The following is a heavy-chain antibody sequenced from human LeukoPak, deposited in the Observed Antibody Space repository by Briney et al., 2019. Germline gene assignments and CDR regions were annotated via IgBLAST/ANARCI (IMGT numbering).Heavy chain of an antibody. Sequence: PGGSLRLSCAASGFTVSSNYMSWVRQAPGKGLEWVSVIYSGGSTYYADSVKGRFTISRDNSKNTLYLQMNSLRAEDTAVYYCARLGIDPGMPTTVVKSGFDYWGQGTLVTVSS. J-gene: IGHJ4*02. CDR2: IYSGGST. V-gene: IGHV3-53*01. CDR3: ARLGIDPGMPTTVVKSGFDY. CDR1: GFTVSSNY. D-gene: IGHD4-23*01.